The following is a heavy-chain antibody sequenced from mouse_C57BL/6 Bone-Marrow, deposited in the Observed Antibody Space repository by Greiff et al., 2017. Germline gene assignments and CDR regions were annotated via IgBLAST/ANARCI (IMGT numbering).Heavy chain of an antibody. CDR3: AISGDYGSSYWDGAMDY. J-gene: IGHJ4*01. CDR2: IHPSDSDT. Sequence: QVQLTQPGAELVKPGASVKVSCKASGYTFTSYWMHWVKQRPGQGLEWIGRIHPSDSDTNYNQKFKGKATLTVDKSSSTAYMQLSSLTSEDSAVYYCAISGDYGSSYWDGAMDYWGQGTSVTVSS. D-gene: IGHD1-1*01. V-gene: IGHV1-74*01. CDR1: GYTFTSYW.